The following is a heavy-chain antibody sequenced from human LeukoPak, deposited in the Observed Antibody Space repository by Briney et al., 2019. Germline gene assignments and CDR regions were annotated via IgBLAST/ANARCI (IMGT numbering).Heavy chain of an antibody. CDR2: IQSKTDGGTT. V-gene: IGHV3-15*01. D-gene: IGHD6-13*01. CDR1: GLTITNAW. CDR3: TTDGGVTAAGSMNC. Sequence: KPGGSLRLSCEASGLTITNAWMSWVRQAPGKGLEWVGRIQSKTDGGTTDYGAPIKGRFTISRDDSKNTLYLQMTSLKTEDTGVYYCTTDGGVTAAGSMNCWGQGTLVTVSS. J-gene: IGHJ4*02.